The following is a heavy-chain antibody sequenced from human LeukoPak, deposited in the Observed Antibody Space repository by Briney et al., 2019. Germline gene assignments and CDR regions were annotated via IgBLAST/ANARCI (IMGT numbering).Heavy chain of an antibody. Sequence: GGSLRLSCAASGFTLSSYWMTWVRQAPGKGLEWVANIKQDGSEAYYVDSVKGRFTVSRDNAKNSLYLQLNSLGAEDTAVYYCATRYCTIPACRASSYHCMDNWGKGTTVTVSS. J-gene: IGHJ6*03. D-gene: IGHD2-8*01. CDR2: IKQDGSEA. CDR3: ATRYCTIPACRASSYHCMDN. CDR1: GFTLSSYW. V-gene: IGHV3-7*01.